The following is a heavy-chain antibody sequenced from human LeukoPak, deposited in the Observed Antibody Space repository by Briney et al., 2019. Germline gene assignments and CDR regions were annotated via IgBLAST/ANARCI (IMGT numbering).Heavy chain of an antibody. CDR1: GGTFSSYA. CDR3: ARSKFGELLYSDY. V-gene: IGHV1-69*04. D-gene: IGHD3-10*01. CDR2: IIPILGIA. J-gene: IGHJ4*02. Sequence: GSSVKVSCKASGGTFSSYAISWVRQAPGQGLEWMGRIIPILGIANYAQKFQGRVTMTRNTSISTAYMELSSLRSEDTAVYYCARSKFGELLYSDYWGQGTLVTVSS.